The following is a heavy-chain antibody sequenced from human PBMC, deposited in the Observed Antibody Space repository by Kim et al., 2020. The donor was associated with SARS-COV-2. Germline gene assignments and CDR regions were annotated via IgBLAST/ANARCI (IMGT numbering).Heavy chain of an antibody. CDR2: IKQDGSEK. J-gene: IGHJ4*02. CDR1: GFTFSSYW. V-gene: IGHV3-7*01. CDR3: ARDVRYDSSGYYDIFRDY. D-gene: IGHD3-22*01. Sequence: GGPLRLSCAASGFTFSSYWMSWVRQAPGKGLEWVANIKQDGSEKYYVDSVKGRFTISRDNAKNSLYLQMNSLRAEDTAVYYCARDVRYDSSGYYDIFRDYWGQGTLVTVSS.